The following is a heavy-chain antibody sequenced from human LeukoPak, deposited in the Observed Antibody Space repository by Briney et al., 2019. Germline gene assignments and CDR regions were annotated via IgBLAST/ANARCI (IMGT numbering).Heavy chain of an antibody. CDR2: INPSGSST. CDR3: ARDNSVGDVAWWFDP. D-gene: IGHD1-26*01. Sequence: ASVKVSRKASGYSFTSHYMHWVRQAPGQGLEWLGLINPSGSSTLYAQKFQGRVTMTRDMSTTTDYMEMSSLRSEDTAVYYCARDNSVGDVAWWFDPWGQGTLVTVSS. CDR1: GYSFTSHY. J-gene: IGHJ5*02. V-gene: IGHV1-46*01.